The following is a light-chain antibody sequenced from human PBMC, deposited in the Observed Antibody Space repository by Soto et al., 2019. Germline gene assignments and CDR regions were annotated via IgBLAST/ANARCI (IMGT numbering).Light chain of an antibody. J-gene: IGKJ1*01. CDR3: QQYVHWPPGA. CDR2: DTS. Sequence: EIVVTQSPATLSASPGERVTLSCRASQSVSSSLAWYQQRPGQAPRLLIYDTSTRAAGIATRFSGSGSGTEFTLTISSLQSEDSAVYYCQQYVHWPPGAFGQGTTVEIK. V-gene: IGKV3-15*01. CDR1: QSVSSS.